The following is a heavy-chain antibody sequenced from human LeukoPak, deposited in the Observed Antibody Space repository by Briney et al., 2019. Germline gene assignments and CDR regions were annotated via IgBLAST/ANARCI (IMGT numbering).Heavy chain of an antibody. D-gene: IGHD6-13*01. Sequence: SQTLSLTCTVSGGSISSGDYYWSWIRQPPGKGLEWIGYNYYSGSTYYNPSLKSRVTISVDTSKNQFSLKLSSVTAADTAVYYCAKMQQLVRAFDIWGQGTMVTVSS. CDR2: NYYSGST. J-gene: IGHJ3*02. CDR1: GGSISSGDYY. V-gene: IGHV4-30-4*01. CDR3: AKMQQLVRAFDI.